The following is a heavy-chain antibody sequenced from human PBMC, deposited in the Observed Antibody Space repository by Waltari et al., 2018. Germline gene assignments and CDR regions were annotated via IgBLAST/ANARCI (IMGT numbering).Heavy chain of an antibody. CDR3: VRDFFRGYTDRTGYRGPLLN. CDR2: ISGDRTLE. CDR1: GFTFSHYG. J-gene: IGHJ4*02. Sequence: QAHLEESGGGVVQPGKSLTLSCAASGFTFSHYGMHWVRQAPGKGLEWVGVISGDRTLEFYADSVKGSFSISRDNSKDTLYLQMSNVRPEETAVYFCVRDFFRGYTDRTGYRGPLLNWGRGTLISVSS. D-gene: IGHD3-9*01. V-gene: IGHV3-30*03.